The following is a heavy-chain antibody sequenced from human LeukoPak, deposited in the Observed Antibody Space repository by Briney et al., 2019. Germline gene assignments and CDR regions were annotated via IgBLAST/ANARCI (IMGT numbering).Heavy chain of an antibody. V-gene: IGHV4-34*01. CDR2: INHSGST. CDR1: GGSFSGCY. J-gene: IGHJ4*02. CDR3: ASSYGGNSY. D-gene: IGHD4-23*01. Sequence: SETLSLTCAVYGGSFSGCYWSWIRQPPGKGLGWIGEINHSGSTNYNPSLKSRVTISVDTSKNQFSLKLSSVTAADTAVYYCASSYGGNSYWGQGTLVTVSS.